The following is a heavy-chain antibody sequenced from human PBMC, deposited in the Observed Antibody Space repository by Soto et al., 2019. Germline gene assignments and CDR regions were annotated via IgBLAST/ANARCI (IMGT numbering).Heavy chain of an antibody. CDR1: GGSISSGGYY. Sequence: SETLSLTCTVPGGSISSGGYYWSWIRQHPGKGLEWIGYIYYSGSTYYNPSLKSRVTISVDTSKNQFSLKLSSVTAADTTVYYCARDAPRYGMDVWGQGTTVTVS. CDR3: ARDAPRYGMDV. J-gene: IGHJ6*02. CDR2: IYYSGST. V-gene: IGHV4-31*03.